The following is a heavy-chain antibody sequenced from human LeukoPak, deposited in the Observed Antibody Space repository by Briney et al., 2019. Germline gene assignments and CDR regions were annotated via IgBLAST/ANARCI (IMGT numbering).Heavy chain of an antibody. J-gene: IGHJ6*02. D-gene: IGHD6-19*01. CDR2: MSPNNGDA. CDR3: ARDLTSNVAVTEYHYYAMDV. V-gene: IGHV1-8*01. Sequence: ASVKVSCKTSGYTFTNYDINWVRQATGQGLEWLGWMSPNNGDAGYAQKFQGRVTMTRDTSTNTAYMELSALTSEDTAVYYCARDLTSNVAVTEYHYYAMDVWGQGTTVTVSS. CDR1: GYTFTNYD.